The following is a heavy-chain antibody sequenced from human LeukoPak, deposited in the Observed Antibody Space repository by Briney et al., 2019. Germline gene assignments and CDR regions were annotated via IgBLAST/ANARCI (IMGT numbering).Heavy chain of an antibody. CDR2: ISSDGSTK. Sequence: GTSLRLSCAASGFTFSNYAMHWVRQAPDKGPEWVAVISSDGSTKYYAESVKGRFTISRDNPKNTLYLQMNSLRAEDTAVYFCAKRGVVIRVILVGFHKEAYYFDSWGQGALVTVSS. V-gene: IGHV3-30*07. J-gene: IGHJ4*02. D-gene: IGHD3-22*01. CDR3: AKRGVVIRVILVGFHKEAYYFDS. CDR1: GFTFSNYA.